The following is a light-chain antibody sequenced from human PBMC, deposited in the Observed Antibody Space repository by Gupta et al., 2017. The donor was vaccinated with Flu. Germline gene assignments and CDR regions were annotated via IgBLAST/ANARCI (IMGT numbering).Light chain of an antibody. CDR1: ESLIYSDGNTY. CDR2: RVS. V-gene: IGKV2-30*01. J-gene: IGKJ1*01. Sequence: DVVMTQSPLSLPVSLGQPASITCRSSESLIYSDGNTYLSWFQQRPGQSPRRLLFRVSYRDSGVPDRFSGSASGTDFTLHISVVDADDVGIYYCRRTKDWPRTFGQGTRLEIK. CDR3: RRTKDWPRT.